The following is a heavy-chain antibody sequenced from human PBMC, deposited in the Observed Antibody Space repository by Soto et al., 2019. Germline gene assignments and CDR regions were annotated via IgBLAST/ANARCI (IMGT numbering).Heavy chain of an antibody. CDR3: ARGGVTIFGVVIIRDAYYYGMDV. J-gene: IGHJ6*02. D-gene: IGHD3-3*01. Sequence: LSLTCTVSGGSISSSSYYWGWIRQPPGKGLEWIGSIYYSGSTYYNPSLKSRVTISVDTSKNQFSLKLSSVTAADTAVYYCARGGVTIFGVVIIRDAYYYGMDVWGQGTTVTVSS. CDR2: IYYSGST. CDR1: GGSISSSSYY. V-gene: IGHV4-39*01.